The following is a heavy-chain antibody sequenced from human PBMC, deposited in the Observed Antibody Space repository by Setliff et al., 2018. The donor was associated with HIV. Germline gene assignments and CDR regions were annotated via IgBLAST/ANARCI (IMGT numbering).Heavy chain of an antibody. J-gene: IGHJ3*02. CDR2: FYYSGRT. D-gene: IGHD5-18*01. CDR3: AKRPGYGYPFHI. Sequence: SETLSLTCTVSGGSINSSTYYWGWIRQPPGKGLEWIGSFYYSGRTYYSPSLRSRVTISIDMSKNQFSLKLTSVAAADTAVYYCAKRPGYGYPFHIWGQGTMVTVSS. V-gene: IGHV4-39*01. CDR1: GGSINSSTYY.